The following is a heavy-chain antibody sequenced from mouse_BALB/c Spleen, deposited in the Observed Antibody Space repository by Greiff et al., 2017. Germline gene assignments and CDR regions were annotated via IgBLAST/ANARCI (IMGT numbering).Heavy chain of an antibody. Sequence: EVMLVESGGGLVKPGGSLKLSCAASGFTFSSYAMSWVRQTPEKRLEWVASISSGGSTSYPDSVKGRFTISRDNARNILYLQMSSLRSEDTAVYYCARGRLYYGPFAYWGQGTMVTVSA. J-gene: IGHJ3*01. CDR2: ISSGGST. D-gene: IGHD2-1*01. V-gene: IGHV5-6-5*01. CDR1: GFTFSSYA. CDR3: ARGRLYYGPFAY.